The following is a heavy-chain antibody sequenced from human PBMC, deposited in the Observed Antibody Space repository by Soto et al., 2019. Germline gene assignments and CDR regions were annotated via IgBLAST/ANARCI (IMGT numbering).Heavy chain of an antibody. Sequence: QVQLVESGGGVVKPGTSLRVSCVGSGFTFRSYVIHWVRQAPGKGLEWVALTSYDGRDKYYADSVRGRFTISRDNSRNTVDLQMDSLKLEDTALYYCARWGTTGGLDVWGQGTLVSVSS. CDR2: TSYDGRDK. CDR1: GFTFRSYV. D-gene: IGHD3-16*01. J-gene: IGHJ1*01. CDR3: ARWGTTGGLDV. V-gene: IGHV3-30*19.